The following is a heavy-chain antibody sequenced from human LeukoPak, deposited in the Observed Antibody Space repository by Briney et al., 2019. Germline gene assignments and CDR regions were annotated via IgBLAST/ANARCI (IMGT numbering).Heavy chain of an antibody. D-gene: IGHD5-24*01. CDR1: GFTFSDYV. J-gene: IGHJ4*02. V-gene: IGHV3-23*01. Sequence: GASLRLSCAASGFTFSDYVMSWVRQAPGKGLEWVAGISGSGYGSWYADSVKGRLTISRDNSRNIVFLEIQSLKVEDTAVYYCTKEVRGLSYGDNWGQGTLVTVSS. CDR3: TKEVRGLSYGDN. CDR2: ISGSGYGS.